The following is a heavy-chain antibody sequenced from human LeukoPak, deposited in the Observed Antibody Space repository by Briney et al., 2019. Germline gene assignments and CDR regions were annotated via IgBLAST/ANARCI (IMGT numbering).Heavy chain of an antibody. CDR1: GFTFTGYY. CDR2: INPNSGGT. J-gene: IGHJ4*02. D-gene: IGHD1-26*01. Sequence: GSSVKVSCKASGFTFTGYYMYWVQQAPGQGLEWIGRINPNSGGTNYAQKFQGRVTMTRDTSISTAYMELSRLRSDDTAVYYCARDDWEDYWGQGTLVTVSS. V-gene: IGHV1-2*06. CDR3: ARDDWEDY.